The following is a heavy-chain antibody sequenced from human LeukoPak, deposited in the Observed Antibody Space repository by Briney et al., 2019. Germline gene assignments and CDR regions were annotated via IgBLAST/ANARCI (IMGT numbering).Heavy chain of an antibody. D-gene: IGHD6-19*01. Sequence: GGSLRLSCAASGFTFTDSAMHWVRRAPGAGLEWVALIRPGGSNEYYADSVKGRFTIYRDNAKNMLYLQMNRLSAEDTAMYYCARDLGYSSGHGLDVWGQGTTVTVSS. V-gene: IGHV3-30*02. CDR3: ARDLGYSSGHGLDV. CDR2: IRPGGSNE. J-gene: IGHJ6*02. CDR1: GFTFTDSA.